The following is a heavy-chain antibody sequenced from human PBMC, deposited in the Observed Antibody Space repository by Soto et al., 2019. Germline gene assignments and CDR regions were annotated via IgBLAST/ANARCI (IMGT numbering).Heavy chain of an antibody. CDR3: ARVSGRVRLGELSFGY. V-gene: IGHV1-2*02. J-gene: IGHJ4*02. D-gene: IGHD3-16*02. Sequence: QVQLVQSGAAVKKPGASVKVSCKASGYTFTGYYMHWVRQAPGQGLEWMGWINPNSGGPNYAQKFQCRVTMTRDMSISTAYMELSRLRSEDTAVYYCARVSGRVRLGELSFGYWGQGTLVTVSS. CDR1: GYTFTGYY. CDR2: INPNSGGP.